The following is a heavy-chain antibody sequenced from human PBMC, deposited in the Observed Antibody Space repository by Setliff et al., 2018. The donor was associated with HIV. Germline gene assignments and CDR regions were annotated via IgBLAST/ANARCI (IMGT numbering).Heavy chain of an antibody. CDR3: ARAGYSYGPDAFDI. J-gene: IGHJ3*02. Sequence: GGSLRLSCAASGFTFSSYWMSWVRQAPGKGLEWVANIKQDGSEKYYVDSVKGRFTISRDNAKNSLYLQMNSLRAEDTAVYYCARAGYSYGPDAFDIWGQGTMVTVSS. CDR1: GFTFSSYW. V-gene: IGHV3-7*01. CDR2: IKQDGSEK. D-gene: IGHD5-18*01.